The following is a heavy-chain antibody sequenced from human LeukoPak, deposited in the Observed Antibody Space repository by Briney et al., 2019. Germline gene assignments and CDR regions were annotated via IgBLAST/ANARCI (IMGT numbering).Heavy chain of an antibody. Sequence: GGSLRLSCAASGFTFSDYYMSWIRQAPGKGLEWVSYISSSGSTIYYADSVKGRFTISRDNSKNTLYLQMNSLRAEDTAVYYCAKGGSSSSWDYYYKDVWGKGTTVTVSS. CDR2: ISSSGSTI. D-gene: IGHD6-6*01. J-gene: IGHJ6*03. CDR1: GFTFSDYY. V-gene: IGHV3-11*04. CDR3: AKGGSSSSWDYYYKDV.